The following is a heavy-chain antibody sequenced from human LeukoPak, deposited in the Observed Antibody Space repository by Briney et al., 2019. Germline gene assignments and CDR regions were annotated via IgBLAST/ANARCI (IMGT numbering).Heavy chain of an antibody. CDR2: IYPGDSDT. J-gene: IGHJ6*03. Sequence: TPGGSLRLSCEASGFTFSNYWMGWVRQMPGKGLEWMGIIYPGDSDTRYSPSFQGQVTISADKSISTAYLQWSSLKASDTAMYYCARHGGYSYGYYYYMDVWGKGTTVTISS. D-gene: IGHD5-18*01. CDR1: GFTFSNYW. V-gene: IGHV5-51*01. CDR3: ARHGGYSYGYYYYMDV.